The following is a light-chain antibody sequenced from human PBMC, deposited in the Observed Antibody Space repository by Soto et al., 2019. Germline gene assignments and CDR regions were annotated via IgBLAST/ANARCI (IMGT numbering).Light chain of an antibody. V-gene: IGKV3-20*01. CDR3: QQYGSSPSIT. Sequence: EIVMTQSPATLSVSPGDRATLSCRASQSVSSYLAWYQQKPGQAPRLLIYDASNRATGIPARFSGGGSGTDFTLTISRLEPEDFAVYYCQQYGSSPSITFGQGTRLEIK. CDR1: QSVSSY. J-gene: IGKJ5*01. CDR2: DAS.